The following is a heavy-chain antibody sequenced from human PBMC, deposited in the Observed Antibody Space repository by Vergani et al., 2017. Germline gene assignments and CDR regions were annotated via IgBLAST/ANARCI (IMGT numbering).Heavy chain of an antibody. V-gene: IGHV5-51*01. CDR2: IYPADSDT. J-gene: IGHJ4*02. CDR3: ARHTTYTDS. CDR1: EYSFGNYW. D-gene: IGHD1-1*01. Sequence: EVELVQSGPEMRKPGESLKISCKGSEYSFGNYWMGWVRQMPGKGLEWMGIIYPADSDTRYSPSFQGQVTISADKSIHTAFLQWDSLKASDTALYYCARHTTYTDSWGQGTLVTVSS.